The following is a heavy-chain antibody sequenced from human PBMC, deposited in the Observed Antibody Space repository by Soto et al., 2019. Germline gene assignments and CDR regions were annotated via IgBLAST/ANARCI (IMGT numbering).Heavy chain of an antibody. Sequence: EVQLVESGRGLVQPGGSLRLSCAASGFTFSVYSMNWIRQAPGKGLQWVSYMTSDMKTIHYADSVKGRFTISRDNAKNLVYLQMTSLRDEDTAVYYCARSVEGHFDYWGQGALVTVSS. J-gene: IGHJ4*02. CDR1: GFTFSVYS. V-gene: IGHV3-48*02. CDR3: ARSVEGHFDY. D-gene: IGHD6-19*01. CDR2: MTSDMKTI.